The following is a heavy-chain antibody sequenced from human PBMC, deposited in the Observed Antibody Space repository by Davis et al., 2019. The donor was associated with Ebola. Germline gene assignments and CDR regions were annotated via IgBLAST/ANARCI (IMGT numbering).Heavy chain of an antibody. CDR2: IYHSGTT. CDR3: ARRSGYGSNSDYFDY. D-gene: IGHD4-23*01. Sequence: PSETLSLTCTVSGCSIGSGGYSWSWVRQPPGQGLEWIGYIYHSGTTYYNPSLKSRVTISVDRYKNQFSLKLSSVTAADTAVYYCARRSGYGSNSDYFDYWGQGTLVTVSS. J-gene: IGHJ4*02. CDR1: GCSIGSGGYS. V-gene: IGHV4-30-2*01.